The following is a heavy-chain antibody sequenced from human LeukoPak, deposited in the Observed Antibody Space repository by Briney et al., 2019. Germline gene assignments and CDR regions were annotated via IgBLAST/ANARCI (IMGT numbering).Heavy chain of an antibody. V-gene: IGHV3-7*01. D-gene: IGHD2-15*01. CDR1: GITFSSHW. CDR3: AGGQGYLIEL. J-gene: IGHJ4*02. Sequence: GGSLRLSCVGSGITFSSHWMNWVRQAPGKGLEWVAIIKQDGSETQYVDSVKGRLTISRDNAQNSLYLQINNLRAEDTAVYYCAGGQGYLIELWGQGTLVTVSS. CDR2: IKQDGSET.